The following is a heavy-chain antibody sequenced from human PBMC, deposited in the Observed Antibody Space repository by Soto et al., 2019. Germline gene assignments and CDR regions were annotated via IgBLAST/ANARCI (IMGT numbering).Heavy chain of an antibody. CDR3: ARDKITGLFDY. D-gene: IGHD2-8*02. CDR2: INHSGST. J-gene: IGHJ4*02. V-gene: IGHV4-34*01. Sequence: PSETLSLTCAVWGGSFSGYYWTWIRQPPGTGLEWIGEINHSGSTNYNPSLKSRVTISVDTSKTQFSLKLTSVTAADTAVYYCARDKITGLFDYWGQGTLVTVSS. CDR1: GGSFSGYY.